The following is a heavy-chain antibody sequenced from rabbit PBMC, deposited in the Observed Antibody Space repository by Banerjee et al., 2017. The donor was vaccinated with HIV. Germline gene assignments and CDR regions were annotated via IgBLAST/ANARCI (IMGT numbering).Heavy chain of an antibody. CDR3: ARGYGFAKFNL. V-gene: IGHV1S47*01. J-gene: IGHJ4*01. D-gene: IGHD6-1*01. Sequence: QEHLVESGGGLVQPGGSLKLSCKASGFDFSSYGVSWVRQAPGKGLEWIGYIDTADGNIYYASWVNGRFTISSHNAQNTLYLQLNSLTAADTATYFCARGYGFAKFNLWGQDTL. CDR1: GFDFSSYG. CDR2: IDTADGNI.